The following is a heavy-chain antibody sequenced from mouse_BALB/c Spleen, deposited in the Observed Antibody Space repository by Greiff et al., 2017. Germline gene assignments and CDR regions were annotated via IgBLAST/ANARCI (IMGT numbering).Heavy chain of an antibody. CDR1: GFNIKDTY. CDR3: ASNYYGSSDFDY. D-gene: IGHD1-1*01. Sequence: EVKLMESGAELVKPGASVKLSCTASGFNIKDTYMHWVKQRPEQGLEWIGRIDPANGNTKYDPKFQGKATITADTSSNTAYLQLSSLTSEDTAVYYCASNYYGSSDFDYWGQGTTLTVSS. CDR2: IDPANGNT. V-gene: IGHV14-3*02. J-gene: IGHJ2*01.